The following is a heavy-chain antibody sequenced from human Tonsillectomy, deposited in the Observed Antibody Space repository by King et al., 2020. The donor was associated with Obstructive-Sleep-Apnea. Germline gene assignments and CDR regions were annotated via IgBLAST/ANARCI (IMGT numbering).Heavy chain of an antibody. D-gene: IGHD5-24*01. J-gene: IGHJ6*02. CDR2: IYWNDDK. CDR1: GFSLSTSGVG. Sequence: TLKESGPTLVKPTQTLTLTCTFSGFSLSTSGVGVGWIRQPPGKALEWLAVIYWNDDKRYSPSLKSRLTITKDTSKNQVVLTMTNMDPVDTATYYCAHRLPERWLQNYSYYCGVDVWGQGTTVTVSS. V-gene: IGHV2-5*01. CDR3: AHRLPERWLQNYSYYCGVDV.